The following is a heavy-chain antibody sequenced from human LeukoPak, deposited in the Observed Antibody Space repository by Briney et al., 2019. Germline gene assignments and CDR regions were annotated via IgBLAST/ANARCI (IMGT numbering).Heavy chain of an antibody. CDR2: ISSSGSTI. CDR3: ARVSGDGLLDYYYYYYVDV. D-gene: IGHD4-17*01. Sequence: GGSLRLSCAASGFTFRSYSMSWIRQAPGKGLEWVSYISSSGSTIYYADSVKGRFTISRDNAKNSLYLQMNSLRAEDTAVYYCARVSGDGLLDYYYYYYVDVWGKGTTVTISS. J-gene: IGHJ6*03. V-gene: IGHV3-48*04. CDR1: GFTFRSYS.